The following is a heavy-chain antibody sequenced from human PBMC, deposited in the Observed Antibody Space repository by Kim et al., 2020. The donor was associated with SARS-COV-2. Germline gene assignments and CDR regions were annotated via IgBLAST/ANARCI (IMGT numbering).Heavy chain of an antibody. CDR3: ARETYQLLTTPYWYFDL. V-gene: IGHV4-4*06. J-gene: IGHJ2*01. Sequence: LMSRVTMSVDTSKNQFSLKLSSVTAADTAVYYCARETYQLLTTPYWYFDLWGRGTLVTVSS. D-gene: IGHD2-2*01.